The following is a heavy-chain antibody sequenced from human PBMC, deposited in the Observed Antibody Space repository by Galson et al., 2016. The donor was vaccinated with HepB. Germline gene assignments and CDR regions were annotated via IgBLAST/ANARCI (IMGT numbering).Heavy chain of an antibody. D-gene: IGHD4-23*01. CDR3: VRDRATVVTPYWCDP. CDR1: GGSVSSRGYY. CDR2: IYNNGSS. V-gene: IGHV4-61*08. J-gene: IGHJ5*02. Sequence: SETLSLTCSVSGGSVSSRGYYWSWIRQSPGKTLEWIGYIYNNGSSNYNPSLKSRVTISIDTSKNQFSLRLSSVTAADTAVYYCVRDRATVVTPYWCDPWGQGTLVTVSS.